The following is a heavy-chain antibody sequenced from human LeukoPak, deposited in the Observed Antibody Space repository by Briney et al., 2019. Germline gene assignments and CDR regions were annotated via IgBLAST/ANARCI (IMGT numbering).Heavy chain of an antibody. Sequence: PSETLFLTCTATGGSISSGSYSSSWLRQPAGKGLAWPGRIYTSGSTNYHPSLKGPVTISVDTSKNPFSVRLSISAPADTAVYYCARDRGIAAAGFDPWGQGTLVTVSS. V-gene: IGHV4-61*02. CDR1: GGSISSGSYS. J-gene: IGHJ5*02. CDR3: ARDRGIAAAGFDP. D-gene: IGHD6-13*01. CDR2: IYTSGST.